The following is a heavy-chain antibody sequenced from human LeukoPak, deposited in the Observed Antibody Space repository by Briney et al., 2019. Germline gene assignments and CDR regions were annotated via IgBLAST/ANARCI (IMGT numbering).Heavy chain of an antibody. J-gene: IGHJ3*02. Sequence: PGGSLRLSCAASGFTFSSYAMSWVRQAPGKGLELVSAISGSGGSTYYADSVKGRFTISRDNSKNTLYLQMNSLRAEDTAVYYCAKDVSMIVVWAGPFDIWGQGTMVTVSS. V-gene: IGHV3-23*01. D-gene: IGHD3-22*01. CDR1: GFTFSSYA. CDR3: AKDVSMIVVWAGPFDI. CDR2: ISGSGGST.